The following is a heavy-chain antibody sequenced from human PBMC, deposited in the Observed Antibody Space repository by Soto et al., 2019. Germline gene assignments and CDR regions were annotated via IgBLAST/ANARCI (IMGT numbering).Heavy chain of an antibody. J-gene: IGHJ3*02. V-gene: IGHV4-34*01. CDR1: GGSFSGYY. Sequence: QVQLQQWGAGLLKPSETLSLTCAVYGGSFSGYYWSWIRQPPGKGLEWIGEINHSGSTNYNPSLKSRVTISVDTSKNQFSLKLSSVTAADTAVYYCARAREGNDAFDIWGQGTMVTVSS. CDR3: ARAREGNDAFDI. CDR2: INHSGST. D-gene: IGHD1-26*01.